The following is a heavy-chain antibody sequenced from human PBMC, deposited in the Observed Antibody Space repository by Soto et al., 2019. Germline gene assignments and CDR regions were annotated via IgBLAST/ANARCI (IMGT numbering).Heavy chain of an antibody. CDR2: IYYSGST. CDR3: ARGGDDFWSGYPEPGYMDV. V-gene: IGHV4-31*03. J-gene: IGHJ6*03. CDR1: GGSISSGGYY. Sequence: PSETLSLTCTVSGGSISSGGYYWSWIRQHPGKGLEWIGYIYYSGSTYYNPSLKSRVTISVDTSKNQFSLKLSSVTAADTAVYYCARGGDDFWSGYPEPGYMDVWAKGPRSPSP. D-gene: IGHD3-3*01.